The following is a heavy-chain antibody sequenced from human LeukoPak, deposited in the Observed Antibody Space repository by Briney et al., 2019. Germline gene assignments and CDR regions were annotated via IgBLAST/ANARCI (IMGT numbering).Heavy chain of an antibody. CDR1: GGSVSSSSYY. J-gene: IGHJ4*02. V-gene: IGHV4-39*07. D-gene: IGHD5-12*01. Sequence: SETLSLTCTVSGGSVSSSSYYWGWIRQPPGKGLEWIGSIYYTGSTYYSPSLKSRVTISVDTTKNQFSLKLRSVTAADTAVYYCARSGSGYLRYYFDYWGQGTLVTVSS. CDR3: ARSGSGYLRYYFDY. CDR2: IYYTGST.